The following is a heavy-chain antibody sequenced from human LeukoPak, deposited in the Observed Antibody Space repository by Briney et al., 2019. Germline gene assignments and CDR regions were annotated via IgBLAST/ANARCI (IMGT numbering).Heavy chain of an antibody. D-gene: IGHD2-2*01. CDR1: GFTFSSYS. V-gene: IGHV3-21*01. CDR2: ISSSSSYI. J-gene: IGHJ5*02. Sequence: GGSLRLSRAASGFTFSSYSMNWVRQAPGKGLEWVSSISSSSSYIYYADSVKGRFTISRDNAKNSLYLQMNSLRAEDTAVYYCVVVVVPAAIKWFDPWGQGTLVTVSS. CDR3: VVVVVPAAIKWFDP.